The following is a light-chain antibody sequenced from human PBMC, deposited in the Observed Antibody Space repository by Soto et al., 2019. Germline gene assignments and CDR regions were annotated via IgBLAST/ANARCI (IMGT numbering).Light chain of an antibody. J-gene: IGLJ2*01. Sequence: QSALTQPRSVSGSPGQSVTISCTGTSSDVGGYNYVSWYQQHPGKAPKLMIYDVNKRPSGVPDRFSGSKSGNTASLTISGLQADDEADYYCCSYAGRYTWVFGGGTKVTV. CDR1: SSDVGGYNY. CDR3: CSYAGRYTWV. CDR2: DVN. V-gene: IGLV2-11*01.